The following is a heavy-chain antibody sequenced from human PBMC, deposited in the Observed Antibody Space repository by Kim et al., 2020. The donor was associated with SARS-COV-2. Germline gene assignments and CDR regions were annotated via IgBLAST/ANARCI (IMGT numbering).Heavy chain of an antibody. CDR3: AKLYGSGHSYSYVDY. J-gene: IGHJ4*02. V-gene: IGHV3-30*02. D-gene: IGHD3-10*01. Sequence: ADSVKGRFTITRDKSKTTLNLEMNSLRAEDTAVYFCAKLYGSGHSYSYVDYWGQGTLVTVSS.